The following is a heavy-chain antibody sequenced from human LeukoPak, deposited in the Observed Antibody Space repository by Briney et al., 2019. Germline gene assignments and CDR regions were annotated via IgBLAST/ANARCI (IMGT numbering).Heavy chain of an antibody. CDR2: ISSSSSYI. CDR3: ASGTEGDYYCDY. J-gene: IGHJ4*02. Sequence: GGSLRLSCAASGFTFSSYSMNWVRQAPGKGLEWVSSISSSSSYIYYADSVKGRFTISRDNAKNSLYLQMNSLRAEDTAVYYCASGTEGDYYCDYWGQGTLVTVSS. CDR1: GFTFSSYS. V-gene: IGHV3-21*01. D-gene: IGHD2-21*02.